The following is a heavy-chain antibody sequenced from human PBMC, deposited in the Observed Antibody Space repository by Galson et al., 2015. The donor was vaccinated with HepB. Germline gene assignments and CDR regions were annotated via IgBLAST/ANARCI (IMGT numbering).Heavy chain of an antibody. J-gene: IGHJ6*02. D-gene: IGHD3-10*01. CDR1: GYSFTSYW. V-gene: IGHV5-10-1*01. Sequence: QSGAEVKKPGESLRISCKGSGYSFTSYWISWVRQMPGKGLEWMGRIDPSDSYTNYSPSFQGHVTISADKSISTAYLQWSSLKASDTAMSYCARLAPGQRLLWFGDGGVDVWGQGTTVTVSS. CDR3: ARLAPGQRLLWFGDGGVDV. CDR2: IDPSDSYT.